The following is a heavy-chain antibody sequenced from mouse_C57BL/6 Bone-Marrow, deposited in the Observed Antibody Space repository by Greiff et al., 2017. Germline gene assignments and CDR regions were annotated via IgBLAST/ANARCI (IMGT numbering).Heavy chain of an antibody. CDR3: ARRLGYYFDY. D-gene: IGHD2-4*01. J-gene: IGHJ2*01. CDR1: GYTFTSYW. Sequence: VQLQQPGAELVRPGTSVKLSCKASGYTFTSYWMHWVKQRPGQGLEWIGVIDPSDSYTNYNQKFKGKATLTVDTSSSTAYMQLSSLTSEDSAVYYCARRLGYYFDYWGKGTTLTVSS. CDR2: IDPSDSYT. V-gene: IGHV1-59*01.